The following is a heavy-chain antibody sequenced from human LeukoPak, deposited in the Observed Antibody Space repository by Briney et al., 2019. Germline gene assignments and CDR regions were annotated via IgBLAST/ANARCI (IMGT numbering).Heavy chain of an antibody. Sequence: GGSLRLSCAASGFTFSDYSMNWVRQAPGKGLEWVSGISWNSGSIDYADSVKGRFTISRDNAKNSLYLQMNSLRAEDTALYYCAKDIGEGAVAASDYYYGMDVWGQGTTVTVSS. J-gene: IGHJ6*02. D-gene: IGHD6-19*01. CDR3: AKDIGEGAVAASDYYYGMDV. V-gene: IGHV3-9*01. CDR2: ISWNSGSI. CDR1: GFTFSDYS.